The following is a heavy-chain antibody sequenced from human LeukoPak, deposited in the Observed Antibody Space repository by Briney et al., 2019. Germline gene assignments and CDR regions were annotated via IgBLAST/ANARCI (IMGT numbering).Heavy chain of an antibody. D-gene: IGHD3-10*01. CDR3: ARDTRYYYGSGSIF. CDR2: ISSNGGST. J-gene: IGHJ4*02. V-gene: IGHV3-64*01. Sequence: PGGSLRLSCAASGFTFSSYAMHWVRQAPGKGLEYVSAISSNGGSTYYANSVKGRFTISRDNSKNTLYLQMGSLRAEDMAVYYCARDTRYYYGSGSIFWGQGTLVTVSS. CDR1: GFTFSSYA.